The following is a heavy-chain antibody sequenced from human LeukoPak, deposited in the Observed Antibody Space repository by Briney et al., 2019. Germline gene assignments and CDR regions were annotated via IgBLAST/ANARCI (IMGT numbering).Heavy chain of an antibody. CDR2: IFYSGST. CDR3: ARDGYDSSGYYLPLDY. J-gene: IGHJ4*02. V-gene: IGHV4-38-2*02. CDR1: GYSISSGYY. Sequence: SETLSLTCTVSGYSISSGYYWGWIRQPPGKGLEWIGNIFYSGSTYYSPSLKSRVTISLDTSRNQFSLKLNSVTAADTAVYYCARDGYDSSGYYLPLDYWGQGTLVTVSS. D-gene: IGHD3-22*01.